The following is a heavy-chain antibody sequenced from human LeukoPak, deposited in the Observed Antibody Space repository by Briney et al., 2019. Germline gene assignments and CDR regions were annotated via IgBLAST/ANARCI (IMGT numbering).Heavy chain of an antibody. CDR1: GYTFTGYY. D-gene: IGHD4-17*01. CDR3: ARSGEDYGDYGCFDY. CDR2: INPNSSGT. V-gene: IGHV1-2*04. J-gene: IGHJ4*02. Sequence: ASVKVSCKASGYTFTGYYMHWVRQAPGQGLEWMGRINPNSSGTNYAQKFQGWVTMTRDTSISTAYMELSRLRSDDTAVYYCARSGEDYGDYGCFDYWGQGTLVTVSS.